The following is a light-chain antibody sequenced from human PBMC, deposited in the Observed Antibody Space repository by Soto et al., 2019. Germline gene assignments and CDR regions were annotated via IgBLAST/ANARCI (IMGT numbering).Light chain of an antibody. CDR1: SSNIGSNT. CDR3: AAWDDSLNGSYG. Sequence: QSVLTQPPSASGTPGQRVTVSCSGSSSNIGSNTVNWYQQLPGTAPKLLIYSNNQRPSGGPDRFSGSKSGTSASLAISALLSEDDADYNCAAWDDSLNGSYGFERGTKVTAL. V-gene: IGLV1-44*01. J-gene: IGLJ1*01. CDR2: SNN.